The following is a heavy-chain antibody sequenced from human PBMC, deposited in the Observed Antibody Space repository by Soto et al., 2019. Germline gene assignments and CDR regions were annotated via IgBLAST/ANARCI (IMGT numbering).Heavy chain of an antibody. D-gene: IGHD2-2*01. CDR1: GYSFTSYW. CDR2: IYPGDSDT. CDR3: ARLVVVPAAMERKRYYYYGMDV. J-gene: IGHJ6*02. Sequence: PGESLKISCKGSGYSFTSYWIGWVRQMPGKGLEWMGIIYPGDSDTRYSPSFQGQVTISADKSISTAYLQWSSLKASDTAMYYCARLVVVPAAMERKRYYYYGMDVWGQGTTVTVSS. V-gene: IGHV5-51*01.